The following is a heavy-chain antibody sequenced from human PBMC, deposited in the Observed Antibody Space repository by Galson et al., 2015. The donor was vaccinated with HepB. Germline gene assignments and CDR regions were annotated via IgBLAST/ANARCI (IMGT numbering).Heavy chain of an antibody. CDR3: AKFYPRHYCFDL. D-gene: IGHD3-3*02. J-gene: IGHJ4*02. CDR1: GFNFSSYA. Sequence: SLRLSCAASGFNFSSYAMSWVRQAPGKGLECVSGISSSGSTTYFADSVKGRFTISRENPKNTLYLQRNSLRAEDTAVYYCAKFYPRHYCFDLWGQGTLVTVSS. CDR2: ISSSGSTT. V-gene: IGHV3-23*01.